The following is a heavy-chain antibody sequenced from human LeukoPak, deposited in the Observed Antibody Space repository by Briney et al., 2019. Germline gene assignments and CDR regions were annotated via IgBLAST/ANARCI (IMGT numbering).Heavy chain of an antibody. CDR3: ASRRYSSSARDAFNI. Sequence: PGGSLRLSCAASGFTFSSYAMSWVRQAPGKGLEWVSAISASGGTTYYADSVKGRFTISRDNSKNTLYLQMNGLRAEDTAVYYCASRRYSSSARDAFNIWGHGTMVTVSS. CDR1: GFTFSSYA. J-gene: IGHJ3*02. V-gene: IGHV3-23*01. D-gene: IGHD6-6*01. CDR2: ISASGGTT.